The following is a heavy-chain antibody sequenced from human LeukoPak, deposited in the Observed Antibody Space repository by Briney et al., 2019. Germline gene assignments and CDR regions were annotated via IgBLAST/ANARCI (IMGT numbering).Heavy chain of an antibody. CDR2: IYISGST. J-gene: IGHJ3*02. Sequence: PSETLSLTCTVSGGSLSRYFWSWLRQPAGKGPEWIGRIYISGSTTYNPSLKSRVTMSVDTSKNQFSLKLTSVTAADTAVYYCASSRGVVTAYDIWGQGTMVTVSS. CDR3: ASSRGVVTAYDI. V-gene: IGHV4-4*07. CDR1: GGSLSRYF. D-gene: IGHD2-21*02.